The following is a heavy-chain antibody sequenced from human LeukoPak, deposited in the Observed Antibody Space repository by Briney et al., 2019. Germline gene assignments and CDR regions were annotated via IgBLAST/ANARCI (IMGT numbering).Heavy chain of an antibody. J-gene: IGHJ5*02. CDR1: GGSISSSSYY. D-gene: IGHD6-13*01. Sequence: SETLSLTCTVSGGSISSSSYYWGWIRQPPRKGLEWIGSIYYSGSTYYNPSLKSRVTISVDTSKNQFSLKLSSVTAADTAVYYCARGDSSSWYEGSWYDPWGQGTLVTVSS. CDR3: ARGDSSSWYEGSWYDP. V-gene: IGHV4-39*07. CDR2: IYYSGST.